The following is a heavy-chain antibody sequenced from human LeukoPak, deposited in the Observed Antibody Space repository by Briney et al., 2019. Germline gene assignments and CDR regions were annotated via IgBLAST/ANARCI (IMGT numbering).Heavy chain of an antibody. CDR2: ISGSGGST. CDR1: GFTFSSYA. J-gene: IGHJ4*02. V-gene: IGHV3-23*01. D-gene: IGHD6-13*01. Sequence: PGGSLRLSCAASGFTFSSYAMSWVRQAPGKGLEWVSAISGSGGSTYYADSVKGRFTISRDNSKNTLYPQMNSLRAEDTAVYYCAKSFRAAAGMFGDYWGQGTLVTVSS. CDR3: AKSFRAAAGMFGDY.